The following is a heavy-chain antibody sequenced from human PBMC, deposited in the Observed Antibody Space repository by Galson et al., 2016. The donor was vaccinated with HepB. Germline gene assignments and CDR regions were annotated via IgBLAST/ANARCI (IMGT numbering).Heavy chain of an antibody. CDR3: AKALMYDYDSSGWALDQ. D-gene: IGHD3-22*01. CDR1: GFSFDDYA. J-gene: IGHJ4*02. V-gene: IGHV3-30*18. CDR2: VAYDGSNK. Sequence: SLRLSCAASGFSFDDYAMHWVRQAPAKGLEWVAAVAYDGSNKYYTDSVRGRFVISRDNRKNYLYLEMNSLRTEDTALYYCAKALMYDYDSSGWALDQWGRGTLVSVSS.